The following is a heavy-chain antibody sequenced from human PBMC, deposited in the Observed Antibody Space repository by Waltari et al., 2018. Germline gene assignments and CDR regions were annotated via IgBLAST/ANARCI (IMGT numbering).Heavy chain of an antibody. V-gene: IGHV7-4-1*02. CDR2: INTKNGHP. J-gene: IGHJ6*02. Sequence: QVQPAQSGSELKEPGASVKVSCRTSGYTFTDYTINWVRQAPGQGLEWMGWINTKNGHPTYVQGFTGRFVFSLDTSVSTTYLQITGLKAEDTAVYFCARALLGLTNRLDVWGQGTTVTISS. CDR3: ARALLGLTNRLDV. D-gene: IGHD4-17*01. CDR1: GYTFTDYT.